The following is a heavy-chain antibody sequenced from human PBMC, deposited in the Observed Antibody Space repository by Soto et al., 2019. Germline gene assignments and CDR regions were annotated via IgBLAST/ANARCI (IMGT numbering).Heavy chain of an antibody. J-gene: IGHJ3*02. CDR2: IIPIFGPA. CDR1: GGTFSSYA. CDR3: ARIAARYLYDAFDI. V-gene: IGHV1-69*01. Sequence: QVQLVQSGAEVKKPGSSVKVSCKASGGTFSSYAISWVRQAPGQGLEWMGGIIPIFGPANYAQKFQGRVTITADESTCAAYMELGSLRSEDTAVYYCARIAARYLYDAFDIWGQGTMVTVSS. D-gene: IGHD6-6*01.